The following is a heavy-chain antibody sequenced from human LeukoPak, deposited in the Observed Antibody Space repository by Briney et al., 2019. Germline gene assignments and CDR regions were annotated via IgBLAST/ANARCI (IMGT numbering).Heavy chain of an antibody. CDR2: ISSSGSII. J-gene: IGHJ6*02. V-gene: IGHV3-48*03. CDR3: ARDRYSSGWQPSYYYYYYGMDV. CDR1: GFTFSSYE. Sequence: GGSLRLSCAASGFTFSSYEMNWVRQAPGKGLEWVSYISSSGSIIYYADSVKGRFTISRDNAKNSLYLQMNSLRAEDTAVYYCARDRYSSGWQPSYYYYYYGMDVWGQGTTVTVSS. D-gene: IGHD6-19*01.